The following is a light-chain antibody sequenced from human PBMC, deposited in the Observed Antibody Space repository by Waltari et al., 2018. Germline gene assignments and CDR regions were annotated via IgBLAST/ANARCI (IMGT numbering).Light chain of an antibody. CDR2: GAS. Sequence: EIVMTQSPVTMSLSPGERATLSCRASQSVSSYLAWYQQKPGQTPRLLIYGASNRATGIPARFSGSVSGTDFTLTISSLESEDFAVYYCHQRSNWPITFGQGTRLEIK. CDR3: HQRSNWPIT. J-gene: IGKJ5*01. V-gene: IGKV3-11*01. CDR1: QSVSSY.